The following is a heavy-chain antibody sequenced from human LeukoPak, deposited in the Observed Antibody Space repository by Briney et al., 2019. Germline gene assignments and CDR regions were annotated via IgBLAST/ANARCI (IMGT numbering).Heavy chain of an antibody. V-gene: IGHV4-39*07. CDR3: ARTVRGYYFDW. D-gene: IGHD3-10*02. J-gene: IGHJ4*02. CDR1: GGSISSSSYY. Sequence: SETLSLTCTVSGGSISSSSYYWGWIRQPPGKGLEWIGEINHSGSTNYNPSLKSRVTISVDTSKNQFSLKLSSVTAADTAVYYCARTVRGYYFDWWGQGTLVTVSS. CDR2: INHSGST.